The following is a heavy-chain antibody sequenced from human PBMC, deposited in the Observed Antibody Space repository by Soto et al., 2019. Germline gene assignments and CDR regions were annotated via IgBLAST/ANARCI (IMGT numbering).Heavy chain of an antibody. J-gene: IGHJ4*02. Sequence: QVQLVESGGGVVQPGGSLSLSWAASGFTLSTFAIHGFLQAPGKGLEWVAVMSFDGTTKFYADSVKGRFTVSRDNSQNTLYLQVNSLRDEDTAVYYCAREGPEAFRSTWHFDYWGQGTLVTVSS. D-gene: IGHD1-26*01. V-gene: IGHV3-30-3*01. CDR2: MSFDGTTK. CDR1: GFTLSTFA. CDR3: AREGPEAFRSTWHFDY.